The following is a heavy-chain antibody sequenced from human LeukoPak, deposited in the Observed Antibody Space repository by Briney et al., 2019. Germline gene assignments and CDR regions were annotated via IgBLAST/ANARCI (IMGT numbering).Heavy chain of an antibody. J-gene: IGHJ4*02. V-gene: IGHV3-7*01. CDR3: ARDLSSSSPPLDY. D-gene: IGHD6-6*01. CDR2: IKQDGSEK. CDR1: GFTFSSYW. Sequence: GGSLRLSCAASGFTFSSYWMSWVRQAPGKGLEWVANIKQDGSEKYYVDSVKGRFTISRDNAKNSLYLQMISLRAEDTAVYYCARDLSSSSPPLDYWGQGTLVTVSS.